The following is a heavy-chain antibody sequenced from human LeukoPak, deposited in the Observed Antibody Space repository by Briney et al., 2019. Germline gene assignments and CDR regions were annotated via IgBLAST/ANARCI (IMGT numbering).Heavy chain of an antibody. CDR2: IYYSGST. V-gene: IGHV4-59*01. CDR3: ARVSIAVARDAFDI. Sequence: SETLSLTCTVSGGSISSYYWSWIRQPPGKGLEWIGYIYYSGSTNYNPSLKSRVTISVDTSKNQFSLKLSSVTAADTAVYYCARVSIAVARDAFDIWGQGTMVTVSS. J-gene: IGHJ3*02. D-gene: IGHD6-19*01. CDR1: GGSISSYY.